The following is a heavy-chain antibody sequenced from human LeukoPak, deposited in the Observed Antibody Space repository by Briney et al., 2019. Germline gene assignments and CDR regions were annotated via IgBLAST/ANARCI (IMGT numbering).Heavy chain of an antibody. CDR1: GFTFSSNA. Sequence: PGGSLRLSCAASGFTFSSNAMSWVRQAPGKGLEWVSAISGSGGSTYYADSVKGRFTISRDNSKNTLYLQMNSLRAEDTAVYYCAKIPRYSGTYDAFDIWGQGTMVTVSS. V-gene: IGHV3-23*01. J-gene: IGHJ3*02. CDR3: AKIPRYSGTYDAFDI. D-gene: IGHD1-26*01. CDR2: ISGSGGST.